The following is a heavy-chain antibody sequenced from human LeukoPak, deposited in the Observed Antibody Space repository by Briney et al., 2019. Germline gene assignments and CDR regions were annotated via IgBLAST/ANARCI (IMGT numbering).Heavy chain of an antibody. CDR3: ARERTGDGLYYYYYMDV. CDR2: IYYSGST. V-gene: IGHV4-31*03. CDR1: GGSISSGGYY. J-gene: IGHJ6*03. Sequence: SQTLSLTCTVSGGSISSGGYYWSWIRQHPGKGLEWIGYIYYSGSTYYNPSLKSRVTISVDTSKNQFSLKLSSVTAADTAVYYCARERTGDGLYYYYYMDVWGKGTTVTVSS. D-gene: IGHD7-27*01.